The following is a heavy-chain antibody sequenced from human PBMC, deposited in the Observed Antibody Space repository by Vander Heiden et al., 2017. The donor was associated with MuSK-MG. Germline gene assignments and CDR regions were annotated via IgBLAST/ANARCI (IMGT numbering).Heavy chain of an antibody. D-gene: IGHD3-16*01. Sequence: QLQLQESGPRLVKTSETLALTCTVSGGSIINSNSYWGWIRQTPGKGMEGIAYISYTETAYYNPYLESRVTILIDTSKGQFSLRLNSVTAADTAVYYCARDRGGEYYEYGMDVWGPGTTVTVSS. CDR3: ARDRGGEYYEYGMDV. V-gene: IGHV4-39*07. J-gene: IGHJ6*02. CDR2: ISYTETA. CDR1: GGSIINSNSY.